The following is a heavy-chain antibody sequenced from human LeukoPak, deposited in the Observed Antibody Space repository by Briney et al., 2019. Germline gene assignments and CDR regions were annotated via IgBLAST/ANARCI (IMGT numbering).Heavy chain of an antibody. CDR3: ARHDNGDYYDF. D-gene: IGHD3-16*01. CDR2: ISNSGATK. Sequence: GGSLRLSCAASGFIFSDAWMTWVRQAPGKGLEWISYISNSGATKHYADSAKGRFTISRDNARDSLYLQMNSLRAEDTALYYCARHDNGDYYDFWGHGTLVTVSS. CDR1: GFIFSDAW. J-gene: IGHJ4*01. V-gene: IGHV3-69-1*02.